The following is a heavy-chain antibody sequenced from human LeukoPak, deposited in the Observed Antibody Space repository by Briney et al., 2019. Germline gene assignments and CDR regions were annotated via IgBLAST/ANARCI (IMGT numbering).Heavy chain of an antibody. CDR3: ARELVGAMNLDAFDI. V-gene: IGHV4-39*01. CDR2: VFYNGAT. J-gene: IGHJ3*02. CDR1: GGSISSSIYY. D-gene: IGHD1-26*01. Sequence: SETLSLTCIVSGGSISSSIYYWAWVRQPPGKGLEWIGTVFYNGATQYSPSLRSRVTISIDTSKNQFSLKLSSVTAADTAVYYCARELVGAMNLDAFDIWGQGTMVTVSS.